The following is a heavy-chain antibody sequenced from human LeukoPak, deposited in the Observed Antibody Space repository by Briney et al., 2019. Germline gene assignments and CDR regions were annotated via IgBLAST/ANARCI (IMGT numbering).Heavy chain of an antibody. CDR1: GFTFSSYS. D-gene: IGHD3-3*01. CDR3: ARAVGEWLSFDY. J-gene: IGHJ4*02. V-gene: IGHV3-21*01. CDR2: ISSSSSYL. Sequence: GGSLRLSCAASGFTFSSYSMNWVRQAPGKGLEWVSSISSSSSYLYYADSVKGRFTISRDNAKNSLYLQMNSLRAEDTAVYYCARAVGEWLSFDYWGQGTLVTVSS.